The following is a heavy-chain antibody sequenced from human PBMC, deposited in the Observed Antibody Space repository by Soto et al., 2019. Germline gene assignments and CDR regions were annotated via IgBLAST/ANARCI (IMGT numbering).Heavy chain of an antibody. J-gene: IGHJ4*02. Sequence: SVKVSCKASGGTFSSYPISWVRQAPGQGLEWMGGIIPIFGTENYAQKFQGRVTITADESTSTAYMELSSLRSEDTAVYYCAREYPALTFDYWGQGTLVTVSS. CDR2: IIPIFGTE. CDR3: AREYPALTFDY. D-gene: IGHD3-9*01. CDR1: GGTFSSYP. V-gene: IGHV1-69*13.